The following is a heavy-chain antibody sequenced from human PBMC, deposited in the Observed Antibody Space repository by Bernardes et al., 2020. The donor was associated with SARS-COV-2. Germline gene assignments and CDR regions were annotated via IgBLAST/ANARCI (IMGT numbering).Heavy chain of an antibody. D-gene: IGHD3-22*01. J-gene: IGHJ3*02. V-gene: IGHV3-33*01. Sequence: GSLRLSCAASGFTFSNYGMHWVRQAPGKGLEWVSIIWYDGSDKFYADSVKGRFTISRDNSKNTLYLQMNSLRAEDTAMYYCARGDDMIVVVQNAFDMWGQGTMVTVSS. CDR2: IWYDGSDK. CDR1: GFTFSNYG. CDR3: ARGDDMIVVVQNAFDM.